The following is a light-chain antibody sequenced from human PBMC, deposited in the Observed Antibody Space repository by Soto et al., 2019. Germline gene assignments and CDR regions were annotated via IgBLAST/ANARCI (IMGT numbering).Light chain of an antibody. CDR1: QDISNH. Sequence: DIQMTQSPSSLSASVGDRVTITCQASQDISNHLNWYQQKPGKAPKLLIYDASNLETGVPSRFSGSRSGTDFTLTINSLQPEDFAVYYCQQTYNSPLTFGQGTKVDIK. J-gene: IGKJ1*01. CDR2: DAS. CDR3: QQTYNSPLT. V-gene: IGKV1-33*01.